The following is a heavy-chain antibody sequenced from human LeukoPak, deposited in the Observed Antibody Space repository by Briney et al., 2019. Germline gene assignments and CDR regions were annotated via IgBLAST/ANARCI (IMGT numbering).Heavy chain of an antibody. Sequence: ASVKVSCKASGYTFTSYDINWARQATGQGLEWMGWMNPNSGNTGYAQKFQGRVTMTRNTSISTAYMELSSLRSEDTAVYYCARGPPHYDFWSGYSFFHFPGYDYWGQGTLVTVSS. J-gene: IGHJ4*02. D-gene: IGHD3-3*01. CDR2: MNPNSGNT. CDR1: GYTFTSYD. CDR3: ARGPPHYDFWSGYSFFHFPGYDY. V-gene: IGHV1-8*01.